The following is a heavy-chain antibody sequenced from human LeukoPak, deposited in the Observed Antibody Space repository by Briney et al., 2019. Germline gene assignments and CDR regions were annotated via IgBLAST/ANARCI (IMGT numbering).Heavy chain of an antibody. J-gene: IGHJ4*02. CDR3: ARLLVGATYIFDY. V-gene: IGHV4-34*01. Sequence: SETLSLTCAVYGGSFSGYYWSWIRQPPGKGLEWIGEINHSGSTNYNPSLKSRVTISVDTSKNQFSLKLSSVTAADTAVYYCARLLVGATYIFDYWGQGTLITVSS. CDR2: INHSGST. CDR1: GGSFSGYY. D-gene: IGHD1-26*01.